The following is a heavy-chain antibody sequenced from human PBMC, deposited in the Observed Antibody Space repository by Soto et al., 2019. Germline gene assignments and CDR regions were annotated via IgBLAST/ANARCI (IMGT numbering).Heavy chain of an antibody. CDR1: GFTFSSYG. CDR2: ISYDGSNK. CDR3: AKDKPPYYGKNQYYYYYMDV. Sequence: QVQLVESGGGVVQPGRSLRLSCAASGFTFSSYGMHWVRQAPGKGLEWVAVISYDGSNKYYADSVKGRFTISRDNSKNTLYLQMNSLRAEDTAVYYCAKDKPPYYGKNQYYYYYMDVWGKGTTVTFSS. D-gene: IGHD4-17*01. V-gene: IGHV3-30*18. J-gene: IGHJ6*03.